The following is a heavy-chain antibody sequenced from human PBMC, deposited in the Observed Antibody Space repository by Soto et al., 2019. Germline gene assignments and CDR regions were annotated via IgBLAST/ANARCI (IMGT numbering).Heavy chain of an antibody. V-gene: IGHV3-30*01. CDR1: GFTFSNNA. D-gene: IGHD2-21*01. J-gene: IGHJ4*02. Sequence: PVGSLRLSCVGSGFTFSNNAIHWVSQAPGKGLEWVAIISFDSSEIFYADSVKGRFTISRNNSRNTLFLHVNSPRANDTDVYYCVIYCVPDRSLDHWGQGTLVTVSS. CDR2: ISFDSSEI. CDR3: VIYCVPDRSLDH.